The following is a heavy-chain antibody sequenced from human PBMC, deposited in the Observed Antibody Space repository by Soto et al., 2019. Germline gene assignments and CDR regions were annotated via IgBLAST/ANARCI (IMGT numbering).Heavy chain of an antibody. CDR1: GGSISGYY. CDR2: ISYSGST. J-gene: IGHJ3*01. V-gene: IGHV4-59*08. Sequence: PSETLFLTWTVSGGSISGYYWSGIRQSPEKGLEYIGYISYSGSTNYNPSLKSRVTTSLDTSKNQFSLKLSSVTAADTAIYYCASINFDIMTGYYAFDLWGQGTMV. CDR3: ASINFDIMTGYYAFDL. D-gene: IGHD3-9*01.